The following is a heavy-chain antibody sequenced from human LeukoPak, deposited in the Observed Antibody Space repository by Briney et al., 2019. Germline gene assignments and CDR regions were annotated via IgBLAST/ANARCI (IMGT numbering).Heavy chain of an antibody. J-gene: IGHJ4*02. V-gene: IGHV3-74*01. Sequence: PGGSLRLSCAASGFTFSTHWMHWVRQTPGKGLVWVSRINRDGTSRRYGDSVKGRFTISRDNAKNTLYLQMNSLRVDDTAVYYCVRDAATAYDSAWPDYFDSWGQGTLVTVSS. CDR2: INRDGTSR. D-gene: IGHD6-19*01. CDR1: GFTFSTHW. CDR3: VRDAATAYDSAWPDYFDS.